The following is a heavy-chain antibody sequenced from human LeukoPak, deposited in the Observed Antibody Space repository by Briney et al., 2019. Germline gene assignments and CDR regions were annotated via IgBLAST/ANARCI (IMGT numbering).Heavy chain of an antibody. CDR3: AKYTAYSTGWPSY. J-gene: IGHJ4*02. V-gene: IGHV3-23*01. CDR1: GFTFNTYA. CDR2: ISGSGGST. Sequence: GGSLRLSCAASGFTFNTYAMSWVRQAPGKGLEWVSTISGSGGSTYYADSVKGRFTISRDNSKNTLYLQMNSLRAEDTAVYYCAKYTAYSTGWPSYWGQETLVTVS. D-gene: IGHD6-19*01.